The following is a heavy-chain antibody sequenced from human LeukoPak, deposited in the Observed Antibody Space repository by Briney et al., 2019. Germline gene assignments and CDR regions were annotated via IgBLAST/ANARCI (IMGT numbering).Heavy chain of an antibody. CDR1: AYIFIDYY. CDR3: ARQGLGYTPDYYYYYYMDV. D-gene: IGHD5-12*01. Sequence: GASVKVSCRASAYIFIDYYMHWVRQAPGQGLEWMGWINPNSGGTNYAQKFQGRVSMTRDTSISTAYMELSSLKASDTAMYYCARQGLGYTPDYYYYYYMDVWGKGTTVTVSS. V-gene: IGHV1-2*02. J-gene: IGHJ6*03. CDR2: INPNSGGT.